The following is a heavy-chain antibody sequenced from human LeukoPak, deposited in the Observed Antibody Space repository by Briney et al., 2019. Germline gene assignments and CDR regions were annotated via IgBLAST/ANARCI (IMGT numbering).Heavy chain of an antibody. J-gene: IGHJ6*03. CDR2: INPSGGST. CDR1: GYTFTSYY. V-gene: IGHV1-46*01. D-gene: IGHD6-13*01. Sequence: ASVKVSCKXSGYTFTSYYMHWVRQAPGQGLEWMGIINPSGGSTSYAQKFQGRVTMTRDTSTSTVYMELSSLRSEDTAVYYCARAGVAAAVSYYYYMDVWGKGTTVTVSS. CDR3: ARAGVAAAVSYYYYMDV.